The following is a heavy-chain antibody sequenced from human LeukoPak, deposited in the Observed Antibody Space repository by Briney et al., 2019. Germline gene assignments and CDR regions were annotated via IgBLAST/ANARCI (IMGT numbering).Heavy chain of an antibody. D-gene: IGHD2-8*02. Sequence: PSETLSLTCTVSGDSISGNYWNWIRQPAGKGLEWIGRIHSSGTTNYNPSLKSRITMSIKKSQNQFSLKLSSVTAADTAVYYCARDCTGYNWFDPWGQGNLVTVSS. J-gene: IGHJ5*02. CDR2: IHSSGTT. CDR3: ARDCTGYNWFDP. V-gene: IGHV4-4*07. CDR1: GDSISGNY.